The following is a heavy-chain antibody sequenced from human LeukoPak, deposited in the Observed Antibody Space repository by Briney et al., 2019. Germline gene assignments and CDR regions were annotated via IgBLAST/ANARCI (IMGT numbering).Heavy chain of an antibody. J-gene: IGHJ5*02. Sequence: GASVKVSCKASGYTFTSYGISWVRQAPGQGLEWMGWISAYNGNTNYAQKLQGRVTMTTDTPTSTAYMELRSLRSDDTAVYYCARDPAESNYHNWFDPWGQGTLVTVSS. D-gene: IGHD4-11*01. CDR1: GYTFTSYG. CDR3: ARDPAESNYHNWFDP. V-gene: IGHV1-18*01. CDR2: ISAYNGNT.